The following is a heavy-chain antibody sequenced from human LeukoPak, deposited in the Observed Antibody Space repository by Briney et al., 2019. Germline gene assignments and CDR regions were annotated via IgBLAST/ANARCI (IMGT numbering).Heavy chain of an antibody. CDR3: AKDGQLGGSSWFTLYFDY. Sequence: GGSLRLSCAASRFSFRSYDMHWVRQAPGKGLEWLAVISYDGSNTYYTDSVKGRFTISRDNSKNTPYLQMNSLRPEDTAVYYCAKDGQLGGSSWFTLYFDYWGQGTLVTVSS. CDR2: ISYDGSNT. V-gene: IGHV3-30*18. D-gene: IGHD6-13*01. J-gene: IGHJ4*02. CDR1: RFSFRSYD.